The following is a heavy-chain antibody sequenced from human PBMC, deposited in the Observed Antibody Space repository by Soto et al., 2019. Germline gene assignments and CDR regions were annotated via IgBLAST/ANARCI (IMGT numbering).Heavy chain of an antibody. Sequence: SETLSLTCAVSGGSISSGGYSWSWIRQPPGKGLEWIGYIYHSGSTYYNPSLKSRVTISVDTSKNQFSLKLSSVTAADTAVYYCAGRNGVAFDVWGQGTMVTVS. CDR3: AGRNGVAFDV. V-gene: IGHV4-30-2*01. CDR1: GGSISSGGYS. CDR2: IYHSGST. J-gene: IGHJ3*01. D-gene: IGHD3-10*01.